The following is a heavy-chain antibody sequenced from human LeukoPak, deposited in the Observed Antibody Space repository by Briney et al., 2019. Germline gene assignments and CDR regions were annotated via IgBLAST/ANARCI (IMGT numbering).Heavy chain of an antibody. J-gene: IGHJ3*02. CDR3: ARGIVVVPAGAFDI. Sequence: GGSLRLSCAASGFTFSSYSMNWVRQAPGKGLEWVSSISSSSSYIYYADSVKGRFTISRDNAKNSLCLQMNSLRAEDTAVYYCARGIVVVPAGAFDIWGQGTMVTVSS. CDR2: ISSSSSYI. V-gene: IGHV3-21*01. CDR1: GFTFSSYS. D-gene: IGHD2-2*01.